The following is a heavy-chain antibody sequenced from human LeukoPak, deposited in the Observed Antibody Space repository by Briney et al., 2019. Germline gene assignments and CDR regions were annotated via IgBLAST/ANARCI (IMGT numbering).Heavy chain of an antibody. V-gene: IGHV3-43*01. CDR3: AKVALVGATAYYFDY. J-gene: IGHJ4*02. CDR2: ISWDGGST. D-gene: IGHD1-26*01. Sequence: GGSLTLSCAASGFTFDDYTMHWVREAPGKGLEWVSFISWDGGSTYYADSVKGRFTISRDNSKTSLYLQMNSLRTEATALYYCAKVALVGATAYYFDYWGQGTLVTVSS. CDR1: GFTFDDYT.